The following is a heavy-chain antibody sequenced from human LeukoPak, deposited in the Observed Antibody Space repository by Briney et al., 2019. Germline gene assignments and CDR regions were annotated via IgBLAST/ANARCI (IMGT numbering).Heavy chain of an antibody. CDR1: GGSISSSSYY. V-gene: IGHV4-39*07. J-gene: IGHJ5*02. CDR2: IYYSGST. Sequence: PSETLSLTCTVSGGSISSSSYYWGWIRQPPGKGLEWIGSIYYSGSTYYNPSLKSRVTISVDTSKNQFSLKLSSVTAADTAVYYCARAGGVGAFNYYGSGSYMKPNNWFDPWGQGTLVTVSS. CDR3: ARAGGVGAFNYYGSGSYMKPNNWFDP. D-gene: IGHD3-10*01.